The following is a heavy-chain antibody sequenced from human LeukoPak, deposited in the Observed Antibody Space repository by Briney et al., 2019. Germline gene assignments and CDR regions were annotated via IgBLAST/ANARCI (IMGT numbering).Heavy chain of an antibody. CDR2: IKKDGSNK. CDR3: ARESYGDYGSPYYFDY. CDR1: GFTFSSYW. Sequence: GGSLRLSCAASGFTFSSYWMSWVRQAPGKGLEWVANIKKDGSNKYYADSVKGRFTISRDNSKNTLYLQMNSLRAEDTAVYYCARESYGDYGSPYYFDYWGQGTLVTVSS. V-gene: IGHV3-7*01. D-gene: IGHD4-17*01. J-gene: IGHJ4*02.